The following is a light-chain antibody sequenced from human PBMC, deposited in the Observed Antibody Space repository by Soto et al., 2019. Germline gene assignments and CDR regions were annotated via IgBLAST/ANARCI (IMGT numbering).Light chain of an antibody. Sequence: QSVLTQPPSVSASPGQTITISCSGSSSNIGSNYVSWFQHLPATAPKLLMYDNNKRPPGIPYRFSGSKSGTSATLGITGLQPGEDEDYYCGTWDSSLSVYVFGTGTKLTVL. CDR3: GTWDSSLSVYV. J-gene: IGLJ1*01. CDR2: DNN. CDR1: SSNIGSNY. V-gene: IGLV1-51*01.